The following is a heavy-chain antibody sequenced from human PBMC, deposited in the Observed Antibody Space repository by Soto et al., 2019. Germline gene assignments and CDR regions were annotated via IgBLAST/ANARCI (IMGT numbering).Heavy chain of an antibody. CDR2: INAGNGNT. D-gene: IGHD6-19*01. J-gene: IGHJ6*02. Sequence: ASVKVSCKASGYTFTSYAMHWVRQAPGQRLEWMGWINAGNGNTKYSQKFQGRVTITRDTSASTAYMELSSLRSEDTAVYYCAREAVAGKKGDYYYGMYVWGQGTTVTVS. V-gene: IGHV1-3*01. CDR3: AREAVAGKKGDYYYGMYV. CDR1: GYTFTSYA.